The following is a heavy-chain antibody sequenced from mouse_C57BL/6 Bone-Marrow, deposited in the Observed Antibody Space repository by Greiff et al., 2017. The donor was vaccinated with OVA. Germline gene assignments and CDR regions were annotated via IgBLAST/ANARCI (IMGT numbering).Heavy chain of an antibody. V-gene: IGHV1-55*01. Sequence: QVQLQQPGAELVKPGASVKMSCKASAYTFTSYWITWVKQRPGQGLEWIGDIYPGSGSTNYNEKFKSKATLTVDTSSSTAYMQLSSLTSEDSAVYFCARGPSGYYFCWYFDGWGTWTTVTVSS. J-gene: IGHJ1*03. CDR2: IYPGSGST. D-gene: IGHD2-3*01. CDR1: AYTFTSYW. CDR3: ARGPSGYYFCWYFDG.